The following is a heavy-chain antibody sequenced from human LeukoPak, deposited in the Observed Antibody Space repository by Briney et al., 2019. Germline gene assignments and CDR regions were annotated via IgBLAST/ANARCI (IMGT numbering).Heavy chain of an antibody. V-gene: IGHV7-4-1*02. Sequence: ASVKVSCKTSGYTFTDYALNWVRQAPGQGLEWMGWINTNTGNPTYAQGFTGRFVFSLDTSVSTAYLQISSLKAEDTAVYYCASDFTRGYSYELNYWGQGTLVTVSS. CDR3: ASDFTRGYSYELNY. CDR1: GYTFTDYA. D-gene: IGHD5-18*01. CDR2: INTNTGNP. J-gene: IGHJ4*02.